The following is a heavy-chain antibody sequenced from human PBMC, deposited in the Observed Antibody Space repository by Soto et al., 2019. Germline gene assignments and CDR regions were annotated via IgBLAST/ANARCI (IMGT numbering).Heavy chain of an antibody. CDR2: IWYDGSNK. V-gene: IGHV3-33*01. Sequence: HTGGSLRLSCAASGFTFSSYGMHWVRQAPGKGLEWVAVIWYDGSNKYYADSVKGRFTISRDNSKNTLYLQMNSLRAEDTAVYYCARDPDDSSGYDAFDSWGQGTMVTVSS. J-gene: IGHJ3*02. CDR1: GFTFSSYG. D-gene: IGHD3-22*01. CDR3: ARDPDDSSGYDAFDS.